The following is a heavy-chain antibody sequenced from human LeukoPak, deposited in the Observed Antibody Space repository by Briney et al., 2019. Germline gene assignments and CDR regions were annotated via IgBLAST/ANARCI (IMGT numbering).Heavy chain of an antibody. Sequence: PSETLSLTCTVSGGSISSYYWSWIRQPPGKGLEWIGYIYYSGRTNYNPSLKSRVTISVDTSKNQFSLKLSSVTAADTAVYYCAGHFHLGTFDYWGQGTLVTVSS. CDR3: AGHFHLGTFDY. CDR2: IYYSGRT. V-gene: IGHV4-59*08. CDR1: GGSISSYY. D-gene: IGHD1-7*01. J-gene: IGHJ4*02.